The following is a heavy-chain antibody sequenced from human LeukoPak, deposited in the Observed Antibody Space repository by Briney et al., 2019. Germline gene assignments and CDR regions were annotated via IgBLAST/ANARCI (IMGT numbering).Heavy chain of an antibody. CDR3: AREDAGGTSSFDY. D-gene: IGHD4-23*01. Sequence: GGALPLSFAASGITFISHWMSWVRRAPGKGVEWVANIKQDGSKKYYWDSVKGRFTISRDNAKNSLYLQMNSLRAEDTAVYYCAREDAGGTSSFDYWGQGTLV. V-gene: IGHV3-7*01. J-gene: IGHJ4*02. CDR2: IKQDGSKK. CDR1: GITFISHW.